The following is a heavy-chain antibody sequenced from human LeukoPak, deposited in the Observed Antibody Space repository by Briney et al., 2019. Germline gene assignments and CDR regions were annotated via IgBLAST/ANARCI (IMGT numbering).Heavy chain of an antibody. V-gene: IGHV3-43D*03. CDR3: AKDGGLLDYYYYYMDV. CDR1: GITIDDYA. J-gene: IGHJ6*03. Sequence: GGSLRLSCAASGITIDDYAMHWVRQAPGKGLEWVSLISWDGGSTYYADSVKGRFTISRDNTRNSLYLQMDSLRVEDTALYYCAKDGGLLDYYYYYMDVWGKGTTVTISS. CDR2: ISWDGGST.